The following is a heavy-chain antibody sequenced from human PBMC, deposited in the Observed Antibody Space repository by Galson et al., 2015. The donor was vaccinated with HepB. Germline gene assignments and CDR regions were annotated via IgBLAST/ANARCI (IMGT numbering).Heavy chain of an antibody. CDR3: AGYYYDSSGYNAFDI. D-gene: IGHD3-22*01. J-gene: IGHJ3*02. CDR1: GGTFSSCA. V-gene: IGHV1-69*13. CDR2: VIPIFGTA. Sequence: SVKVSCKASGGTFSSCAISWVRQAPGQGLEWVGGVIPIFGTANYAQKFQGRVTIAADESTSTAYMELSSLRSENTAVYYCAGYYYDSSGYNAFDIWGQGTMVTVSS.